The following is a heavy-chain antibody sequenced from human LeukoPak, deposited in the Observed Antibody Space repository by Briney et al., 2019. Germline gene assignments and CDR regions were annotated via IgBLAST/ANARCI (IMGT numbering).Heavy chain of an antibody. CDR2: ISYDGSNK. CDR3: ARAGPGGGSSPLDY. CDR1: GFTFSSYA. D-gene: IGHD3-16*01. V-gene: IGHV3-30-3*01. J-gene: IGHJ4*02. Sequence: PGGSLRLSCAASGFTFSSYAMHWVRQAPGKGLEWVAVISYDGSNKYYADSVKGRFTISRDNSKNTLYLQMNSLRAEDTAVYYCARAGPGGGSSPLDYWGQGTLVTVSS.